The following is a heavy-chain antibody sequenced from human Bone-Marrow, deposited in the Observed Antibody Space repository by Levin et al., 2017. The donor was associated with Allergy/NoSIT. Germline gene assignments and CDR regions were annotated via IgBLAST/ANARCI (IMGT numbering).Heavy chain of an antibody. D-gene: IGHD2-15*01. CDR3: AKGGTSGEYAPYNWFDS. J-gene: IGHJ5*01. V-gene: IGHV3-23*01. Sequence: GESLKISCAASAFTFSNYAMSWVRQAPGKGLEWVSAISGSGGGTYYADSVKGRFTISRDNSKNTLYLQMNSLRAEDTAVYYCAKGGTSGEYAPYNWFDSWGQGTLVTVSS. CDR1: AFTFSNYA. CDR2: ISGSGGGT.